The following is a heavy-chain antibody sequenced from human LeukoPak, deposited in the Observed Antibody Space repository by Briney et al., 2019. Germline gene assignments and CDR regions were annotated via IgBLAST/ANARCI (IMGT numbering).Heavy chain of an antibody. CDR2: INPSGGST. Sequence: GASVKVSCKASGYTFTSYYMHWVRQAPGQGLEWMGIINPSGGSTSYAQKFQGRVTMTRDMSTSTVYMELSSLRSEDTAVYYCARDRRDGYNEYYFDYWGQGTLVTVSS. J-gene: IGHJ4*02. V-gene: IGHV1-46*01. CDR1: GYTFTSYY. CDR3: ARDRRDGYNEYYFDY. D-gene: IGHD5-24*01.